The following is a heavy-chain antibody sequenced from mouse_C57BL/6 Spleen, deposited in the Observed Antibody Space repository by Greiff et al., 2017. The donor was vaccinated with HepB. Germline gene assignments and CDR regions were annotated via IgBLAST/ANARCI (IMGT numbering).Heavy chain of an antibody. CDR2: IYPGDGDT. Sequence: QVQLQQSGPELVKPGASVKISCKASGYAFSSSWMNWVKQRPGKGLEWIGRIYPGDGDTNYNGKFKGKATLTADKSSSTAYMQRSSLRSEDSAVYFCARGHSSGYPSFDYWGQGTTLTVSS. D-gene: IGHD3-1*01. CDR3: ARGHSSGYPSFDY. J-gene: IGHJ2*01. CDR1: GYAFSSSW. V-gene: IGHV1-82*01.